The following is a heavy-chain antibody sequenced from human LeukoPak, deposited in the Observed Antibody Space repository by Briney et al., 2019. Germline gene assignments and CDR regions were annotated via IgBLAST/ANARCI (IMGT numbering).Heavy chain of an antibody. CDR1: GGSISSSN. J-gene: IGHJ6*02. V-gene: IGHV3-23*01. D-gene: IGHD3-10*01. CDR3: AKSNYGSGSYYYGMDV. CDR2: ISGSGGST. Sequence: PSGTLSLTCAVSGGSISSSNWWSWVRQTPGKGLEWVSAISGSGGSTYYADSVKGRFTISRDNSKNTLYLQMNSLRAEDTAVYYCAKSNYGSGSYYYGMDVWGQGTTVTVSS.